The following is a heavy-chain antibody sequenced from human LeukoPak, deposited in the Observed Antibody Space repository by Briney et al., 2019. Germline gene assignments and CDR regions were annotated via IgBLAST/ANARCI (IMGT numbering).Heavy chain of an antibody. CDR1: RFTFSSYE. J-gene: IGHJ3*02. CDR3: ARVVIFGGGAFDI. Sequence: PGGSLRLSCAASRFTFSSYEMNWVRQAPGKGLEWVSYISSNGSTVYYADSVKGRFTISRDNAKNSLYLQMNSLRAEDTAVYYCARVVIFGGGAFDIWGQGTMVTVSS. D-gene: IGHD3-10*02. CDR2: ISSNGSTV. V-gene: IGHV3-48*03.